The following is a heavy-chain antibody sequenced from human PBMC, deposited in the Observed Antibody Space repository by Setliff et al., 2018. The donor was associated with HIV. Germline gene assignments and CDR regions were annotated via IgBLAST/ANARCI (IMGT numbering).Heavy chain of an antibody. V-gene: IGHV3-23*01. CDR2: ISGSGGST. D-gene: IGHD6-19*01. Sequence: GGSLRLSCAASGFTFNSYAMSWVRQAPGKGLEWVSDISGSGGSTYYADSVKGRFTISRDNSKNTLYLQMNSLRGEDTAVYYCARHSDWYGNDAFDIWGQGTRVTVSS. CDR3: ARHSDWYGNDAFDI. CDR1: GFTFNSYA. J-gene: IGHJ3*02.